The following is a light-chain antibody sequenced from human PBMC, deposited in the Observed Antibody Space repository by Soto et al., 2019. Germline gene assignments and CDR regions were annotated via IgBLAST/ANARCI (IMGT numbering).Light chain of an antibody. CDR3: SSYTDSDTPV. CDR1: SSDIGGYNY. V-gene: IGLV2-14*03. J-gene: IGLJ3*02. Sequence: QSALTQPASVSGSPGQSITISCTGTSSDIGGYNYVSWYQQHQGKAPKLMIYDVSNRPSGVSNRFSGSKSGNTASLTISGLQAEDEADYYCSSYTDSDTPVFGGGTKLTVL. CDR2: DVS.